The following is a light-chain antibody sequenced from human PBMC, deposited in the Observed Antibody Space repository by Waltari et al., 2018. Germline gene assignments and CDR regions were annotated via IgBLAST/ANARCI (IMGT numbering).Light chain of an antibody. CDR3: SSFTTSSTQV. CDR1: SSDVGAYAY. CDR2: EVS. J-gene: IGLJ1*01. Sequence: QSALTQPASVSGSPGHSITISCTGPSSDVGAYAYVSWYQQYPGKAPKLMIFEVSNRPSGASIRFSGSKSGNTASLTISGLLPEDEADYYCSSFTTSSTQVFGTGTKVTVL. V-gene: IGLV2-14*01.